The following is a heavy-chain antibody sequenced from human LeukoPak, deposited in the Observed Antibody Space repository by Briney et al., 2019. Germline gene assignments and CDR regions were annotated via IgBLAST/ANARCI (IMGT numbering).Heavy chain of an antibody. CDR3: ARGTYIVGATLFDY. V-gene: IGHV1-69*13. CDR1: GYTFTSYA. Sequence: ASVKVSCKASGYTFTSYAISWVRQAPGQGLEWMGGIIPIFGTANYAQKFQGRVTITADESTSTAYMGLSSLRSEDTAVYYCARGTYIVGATLFDYWGQGTLVTVSS. J-gene: IGHJ4*02. D-gene: IGHD1-26*01. CDR2: IIPIFGTA.